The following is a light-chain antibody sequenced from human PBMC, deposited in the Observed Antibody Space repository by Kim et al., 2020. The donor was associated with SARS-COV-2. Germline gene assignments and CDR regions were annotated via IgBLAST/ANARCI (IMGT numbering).Light chain of an antibody. Sequence: DIQMTQSPSSLSASVGDRVTITCRASQGITSSLAWYQQKPGKAPKLLLYSASRLESGVPSRFSGSGSGTDYTLTISSLQPEDFATYYCQQYYTTLGAFGLGTKVDIK. J-gene: IGKJ1*01. V-gene: IGKV1-NL1*01. CDR1: QGITSS. CDR3: QQYYTTLGA. CDR2: SAS.